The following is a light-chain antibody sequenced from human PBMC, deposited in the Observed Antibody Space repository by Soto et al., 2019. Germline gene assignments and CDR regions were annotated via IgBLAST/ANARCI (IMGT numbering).Light chain of an antibody. CDR3: QQFGGSPLVT. Sequence: EIVLTQSPGTLSLSPGERATLSCRASQSVSSNYLAWYQQKPGQAPRLLIYGTFSRATGIPDRFSGSGSGTDFTLPISRLEPEDSAVYYCQQFGGSPLVTFGGGSKVEIK. CDR2: GTF. J-gene: IGKJ4*01. CDR1: QSVSSNY. V-gene: IGKV3-20*01.